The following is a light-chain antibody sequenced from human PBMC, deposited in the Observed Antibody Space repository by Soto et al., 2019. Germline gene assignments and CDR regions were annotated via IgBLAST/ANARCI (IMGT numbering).Light chain of an antibody. CDR2: GNS. Sequence: QSVLTQPPSVSGAPGQRVTISCTGSSSNIGAGYDVHWYQQLPGTAPKLLIYGNSNRPSGVPDRFSGSKSGTSASLAITGLQAEDEADYYYQSYDISLSVVVFGGGTKLTVL. CDR1: SSNIGAGYD. J-gene: IGLJ2*01. CDR3: QSYDISLSVVV. V-gene: IGLV1-40*01.